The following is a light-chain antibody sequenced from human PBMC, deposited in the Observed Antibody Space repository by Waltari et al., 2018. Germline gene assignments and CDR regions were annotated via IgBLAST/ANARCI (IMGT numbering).Light chain of an antibody. Sequence: EVVLTQSPGTLTLSPGESASLSCRAIQSVTNNYVAWYQQKPGHTPRPPMYAASTRATGIPDRFTGGGSGTDFTLTINRLAPEDFAVYFCQQYGTSPYTFGQGTKLEI. CDR1: QSVTNNY. CDR3: QQYGTSPYT. J-gene: IGKJ2*01. V-gene: IGKV3-20*01. CDR2: AAS.